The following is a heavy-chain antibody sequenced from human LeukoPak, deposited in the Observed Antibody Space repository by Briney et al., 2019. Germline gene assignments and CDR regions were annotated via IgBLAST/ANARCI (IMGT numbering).Heavy chain of an antibody. V-gene: IGHV1-18*01. J-gene: IGHJ6*03. Sequence: APVKVSCKASGYTFTSYGISWVRQAPGQGLEWMGWISAYNGNANYAQKLQGRVTMTTDTSTSTAYMELRSLRSDDTAVYYCARGIVVVPAAIIEDYMDVWGKGTTVTVSS. CDR2: ISAYNGNA. D-gene: IGHD2-2*02. CDR1: GYTFTSYG. CDR3: ARGIVVVPAAIIEDYMDV.